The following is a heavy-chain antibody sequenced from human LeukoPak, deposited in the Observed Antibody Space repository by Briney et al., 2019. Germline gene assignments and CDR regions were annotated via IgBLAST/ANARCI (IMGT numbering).Heavy chain of an antibody. J-gene: IGHJ5*02. CDR1: GGTFSSYA. Sequence: SVKVSCKASGGTFSSYAISWVRQAPGQGLEWMGRIIPILGIANYAQKFQGRVTITADKSTSTACMEPTSLRSEDTSVYYCARGGDSTALFDPWGQGTLVTVSS. V-gene: IGHV1-69*04. D-gene: IGHD3-16*01. CDR2: IIPILGIA. CDR3: ARGGDSTALFDP.